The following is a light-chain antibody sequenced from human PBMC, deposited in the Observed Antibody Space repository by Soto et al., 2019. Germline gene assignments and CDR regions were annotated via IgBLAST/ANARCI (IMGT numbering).Light chain of an antibody. Sequence: DIQVTQSPSSLSASVGDRVTITCRASQSISSYVNWYQQKPGKAPKLLIYAASTLQSGVPSRFSGSGSGTDFILTISSLCARSFATYGCLQNYSITRVTFGQGTNLEIK. CDR3: LQNYSITRVT. V-gene: IGKV1-39*01. CDR2: AAS. J-gene: IGKJ2*01. CDR1: QSISSY.